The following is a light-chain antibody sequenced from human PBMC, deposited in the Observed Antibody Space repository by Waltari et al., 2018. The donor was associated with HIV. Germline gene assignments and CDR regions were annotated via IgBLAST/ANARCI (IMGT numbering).Light chain of an antibody. V-gene: IGLV3-21*04. J-gene: IGLJ2*01. CDR2: YDD. CDR3: QVWHSGSDCVI. CDR1: NIGSQS. Sequence: YVLTQSPSVSVAPGETARITCEGDNIGSQSVHWYQQKPGQAPVLVIYYDDDRASGIPERFSGSNSGNTATLTINRVEAGDEADYFCQVWHSGSDCVIIGGGTKLTVL.